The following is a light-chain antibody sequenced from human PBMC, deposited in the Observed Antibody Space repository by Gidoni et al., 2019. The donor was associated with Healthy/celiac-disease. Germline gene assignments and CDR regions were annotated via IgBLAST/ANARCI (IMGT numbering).Light chain of an antibody. Sequence: EIVMTQSPATLSVSPGERATLSCRASQSVSSNLAWYQQKPGQAPRLLIYGASTRATGIPARFSGRGSGTEFTLTLSSLQSEDFAVYYCQQYNTWPPTFGPGTKVDIK. CDR3: QQYNTWPPT. CDR1: QSVSSN. CDR2: GAS. V-gene: IGKV3-15*01. J-gene: IGKJ3*01.